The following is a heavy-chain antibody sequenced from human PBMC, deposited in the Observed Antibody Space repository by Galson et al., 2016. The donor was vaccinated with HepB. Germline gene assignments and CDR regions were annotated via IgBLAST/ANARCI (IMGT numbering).Heavy chain of an antibody. CDR3: ASRPPPYRDSYFDY. V-gene: IGHV3-15*01. CDR1: GFTFDIAW. CDR2: IKSRTDGGTT. J-gene: IGHJ4*02. D-gene: IGHD2-21*02. Sequence: SLRLSCAASGFTFDIAWMTWVRQAPGKGLEWVGRIKSRTDGGTTDFAAPVKGRFAISRDDSKSILYLQMNSLRTDDTAVYYCASRPPPYRDSYFDYWGQGILVTVSS.